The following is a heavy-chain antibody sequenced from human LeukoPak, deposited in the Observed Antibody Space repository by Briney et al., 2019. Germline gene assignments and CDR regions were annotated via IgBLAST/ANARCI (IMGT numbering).Heavy chain of an antibody. Sequence: GESPRLSCAASGFIFSSYSMSWVRQAPGKGLEWVANIKHDGSEKYCVDPVEGRFTISRDNAKNSLHLQMNSLRAEDTAVYYCARLGTAEGTLEDYWGQGTLVTVSS. J-gene: IGHJ4*02. CDR1: GFIFSSYS. D-gene: IGHD6-13*01. V-gene: IGHV3-7*01. CDR3: ARLGTAEGTLEDY. CDR2: IKHDGSEK.